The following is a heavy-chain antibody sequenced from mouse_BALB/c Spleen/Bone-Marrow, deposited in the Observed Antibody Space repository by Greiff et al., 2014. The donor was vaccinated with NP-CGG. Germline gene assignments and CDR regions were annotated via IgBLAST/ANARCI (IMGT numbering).Heavy chain of an antibody. D-gene: IGHD2-3*01. CDR2: IWAGGST. V-gene: IGHV2-9*02. CDR3: ARVYLWYFDV. Sequence: VHLVESGPGLVAPSQSLSITCTVSGFSLTSYGVHWVRQPPGKGLEWLGVIWAGGSTNYNSALMSRLSISKDNSKSQVFLKMNSLQTEDTAMYYCARVYLWYFDVWGAGTTVTVSS. CDR1: GFSLTSYG. J-gene: IGHJ1*01.